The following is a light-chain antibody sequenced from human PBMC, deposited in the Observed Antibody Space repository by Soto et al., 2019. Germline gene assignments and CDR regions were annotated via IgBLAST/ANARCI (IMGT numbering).Light chain of an antibody. V-gene: IGKV1-5*01. Sequence: DIQMTQSPSTLSASVGDRVTITCRASQNIDTWLAWYQQKPGKTPELLIFDASSLERGVPLRFSGSGSGTEFTLTISSLQPEDFATYYCQQTDTTPITFGQGTRLEI. CDR3: QQTDTTPIT. CDR1: QNIDTW. CDR2: DAS. J-gene: IGKJ5*01.